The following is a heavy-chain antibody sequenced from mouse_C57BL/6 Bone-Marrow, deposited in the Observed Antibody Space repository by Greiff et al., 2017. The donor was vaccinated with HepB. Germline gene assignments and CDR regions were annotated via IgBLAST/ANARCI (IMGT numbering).Heavy chain of an antibody. CDR2: IDPEDGET. CDR3: ANPSTVDY. V-gene: IGHV14-2*01. CDR1: GFNIKDYY. D-gene: IGHD1-1*01. J-gene: IGHJ2*01. Sequence: EVQLQQSGAELVKPGASVKLSCTASGFNIKDYYMHWVKQRTEQGLEWIGRIDPEDGETKYAPTFQGKATITADTSSNTAYLQLSSLTSEDTAVYYCANPSTVDYWGQGTTLTVSS.